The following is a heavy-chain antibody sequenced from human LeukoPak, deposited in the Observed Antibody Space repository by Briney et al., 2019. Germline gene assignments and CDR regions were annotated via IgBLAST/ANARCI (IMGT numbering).Heavy chain of an antibody. CDR1: GGSISSSSYY. Sequence: SETLSLTCTVSGGSISSSSYYWGWIRQPPGKGLEWIVTIFYTGNTYYNPSLKTRVTISVDTSKTQFSLNLYSVTAADTAVYYCARQVETPGPFDYWGQGALVTVSS. CDR2: IFYTGNT. J-gene: IGHJ4*02. V-gene: IGHV4-39*01. CDR3: ARQVETPGPFDY.